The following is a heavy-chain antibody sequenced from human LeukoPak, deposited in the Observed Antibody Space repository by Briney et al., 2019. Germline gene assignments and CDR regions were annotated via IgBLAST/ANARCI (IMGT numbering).Heavy chain of an antibody. CDR1: GFTFSSYG. CDR3: AKDREAVVVVAANPLDY. D-gene: IGHD2-15*01. J-gene: IGHJ4*02. V-gene: IGHV3-23*01. CDR2: ISGSGGST. Sequence: GGTLRLSCAASGFTFSSYGMSWVRQAPGKGLEWVSAISGSGGSTYYADSVKGRFTISKDNSKNTLYLQMNSLRAEDTAVYYCAKDREAVVVVAANPLDYWGQGTLVTVSS.